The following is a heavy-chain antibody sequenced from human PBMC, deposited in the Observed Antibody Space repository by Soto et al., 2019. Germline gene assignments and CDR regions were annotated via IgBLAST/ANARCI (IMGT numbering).Heavy chain of an antibody. V-gene: IGHV3-7*03. CDR1: GFTFSSYC. Sequence: EVQLVESGGGLVQPGGSLRLSCAASGFTFSSYCMSWVRQAPGKGLEWVANIKTDGSKKYYMDYLRGLFNTSRANASNFFFRQMNGLTGADTAEYYCTRDGSSFALDVWGLGTSVTVSS. J-gene: IGHJ6*02. CDR2: IKTDGSKK. CDR3: TRDGSSFALDV.